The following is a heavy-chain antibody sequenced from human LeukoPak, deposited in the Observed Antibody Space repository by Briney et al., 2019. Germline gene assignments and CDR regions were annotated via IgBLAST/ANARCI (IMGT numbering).Heavy chain of an antibody. CDR1: GFTFSSYG. J-gene: IGHJ4*02. CDR3: AKSGETVTYFDY. V-gene: IGHV3-30*18. Sequence: GGSLRLSCAASGFTFSSYGMHWVRQAPGKGLEWVAVISYDGSNKYYADSVKGRFTISRDNSKNTLYLQMNSLRAEDTAVYYCAKSGETVTYFDYWGQGTLGNVSS. D-gene: IGHD4-17*01. CDR2: ISYDGSNK.